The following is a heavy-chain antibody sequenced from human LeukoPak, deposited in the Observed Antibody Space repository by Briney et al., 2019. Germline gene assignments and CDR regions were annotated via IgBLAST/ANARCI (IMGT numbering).Heavy chain of an antibody. CDR2: ISSSGSTI. Sequence: GGSLRLSCAASGFTFSSYEMNWVRQAPGKGQEWVSYISSSGSTIYYADSVKGRFTISRDNAKNSLYLQMNSLRPEDTAGYYCASSSGWYRGYYFDYWGQGTLVTVSS. D-gene: IGHD6-19*01. CDR1: GFTFSSYE. J-gene: IGHJ4*02. V-gene: IGHV3-48*03. CDR3: ASSSGWYRGYYFDY.